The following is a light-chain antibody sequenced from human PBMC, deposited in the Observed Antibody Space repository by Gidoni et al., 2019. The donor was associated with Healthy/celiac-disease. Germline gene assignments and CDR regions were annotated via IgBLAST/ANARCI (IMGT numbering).Light chain of an antibody. CDR1: KLGDKY. CDR3: QAWDSSTVV. Sequence: SSELTQPPSVSVSPGQTASITCSGDKLGDKYACWYQQKPGQSPVLVIYQDSKRPSGIPERFSGSNSGNTATLTISGTQAREEADYYCQAWDSSTVVFGGGTKLTVL. J-gene: IGLJ2*01. CDR2: QDS. V-gene: IGLV3-1*01.